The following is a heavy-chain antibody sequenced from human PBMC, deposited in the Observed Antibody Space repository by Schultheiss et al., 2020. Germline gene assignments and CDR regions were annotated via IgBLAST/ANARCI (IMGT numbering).Heavy chain of an antibody. CDR1: GGSVSSGSYY. CDR3: ARDHLGYSSDYFDY. D-gene: IGHD3-16*01. Sequence: SATLSLTCTVSGGSVSSGSYYWSWIRQPPGKGLEWIGYIYYSGSTNYNPSLKSRVTISVDTSKNQFSLKLSSVTAADTAVYYCARDHLGYSSDYFDYWGQGTLVTVSS. J-gene: IGHJ4*02. CDR2: IYYSGST. V-gene: IGHV4-61*01.